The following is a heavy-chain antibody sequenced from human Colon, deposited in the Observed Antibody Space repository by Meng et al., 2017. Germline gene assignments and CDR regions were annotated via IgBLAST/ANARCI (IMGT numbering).Heavy chain of an antibody. J-gene: IGHJ3*02. D-gene: IGHD6-19*01. CDR2: INPSVGST. CDR1: GYTFSNYN. Sequence: ASVKVSCKASGYTFSNYNIYWARQAPGQGLEWMGVINPSVGSTKYAQKFQDRVTMTTDTSTSTVYMELTSLRSDDTAVFFCARPENPLAVTPAFDIWGQGTMVTVSS. V-gene: IGHV1-46*01. CDR3: ARPENPLAVTPAFDI.